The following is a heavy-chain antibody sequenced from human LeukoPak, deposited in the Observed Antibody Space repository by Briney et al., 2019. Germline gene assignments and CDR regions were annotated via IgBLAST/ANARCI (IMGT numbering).Heavy chain of an antibody. CDR2: INPSGGST. V-gene: IGHV1-46*01. CDR1: GYTFTDYY. Sequence: ASVKVSCKPSGYTFTDYYMHWVRQAPGQGLEWMGIINPSGGSTSYAQKFQGRVTMTRDMSTSTVYMELSSLRSEDTAVYYCARDRRSRTLVFHYWGQGTLVTVSS. CDR3: ARDRRSRTLVFHY. D-gene: IGHD2-2*01. J-gene: IGHJ4*02.